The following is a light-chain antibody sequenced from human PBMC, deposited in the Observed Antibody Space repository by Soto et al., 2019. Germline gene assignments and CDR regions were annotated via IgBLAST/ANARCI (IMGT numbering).Light chain of an antibody. J-gene: IGKJ3*01. CDR3: QQYGTSPPT. CDR2: GAS. CDR1: QSVSRNS. V-gene: IGKV3-20*01. Sequence: EIVLTQSPGTLSLSPGERATLSCRASQSVSRNSLAWYQQQPGQAPRLLIDGASSSATDIPDRFSVSGSGTDFTLIVSRLEPEDFAVYFCQQYGTSPPTFGPGTKVDIK.